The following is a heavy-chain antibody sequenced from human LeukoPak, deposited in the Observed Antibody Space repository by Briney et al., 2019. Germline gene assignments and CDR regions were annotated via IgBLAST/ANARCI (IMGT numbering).Heavy chain of an antibody. Sequence: GGSLRLSCAASGFTVSSNYMRWVRQARGKGLEWVSVIYSGGSTYYADSVKGSFTISRDNSKPTLYLQIHSLRAEDTAVYYCAREVYYYYGMDVWGQGTTVTVSS. CDR1: GFTVSSNY. CDR2: IYSGGST. V-gene: IGHV3-66*01. J-gene: IGHJ6*02. CDR3: AREVYYYYGMDV.